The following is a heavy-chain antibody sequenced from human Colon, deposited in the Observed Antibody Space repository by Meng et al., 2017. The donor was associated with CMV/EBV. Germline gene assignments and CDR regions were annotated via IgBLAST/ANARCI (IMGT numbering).Heavy chain of an antibody. Sequence: GSLRLSCAVSSGSVSSSSFHWAWIRQPPGKGLEWIGTIYYSGSTYYNPSLKSRVTISMDTSKNQFSLKVTSVTAADTAVYYCAREDSLVRGARGYFDYWGQGALVTVSS. D-gene: IGHD3-10*01. CDR1: SGSVSSSSFH. J-gene: IGHJ4*01. CDR3: AREDSLVRGARGYFDY. CDR2: IYYSGST. V-gene: IGHV4-39*07.